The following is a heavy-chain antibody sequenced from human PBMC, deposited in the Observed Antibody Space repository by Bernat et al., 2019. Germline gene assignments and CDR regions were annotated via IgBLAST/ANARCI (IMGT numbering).Heavy chain of an antibody. CDR1: EFTFSSYA. J-gene: IGHJ4*02. CDR3: ATTKVVGATMGEAG. Sequence: EVQLLESGGGLVQPGGSLRLSCAASEFTFSSYAMSWVRQAPGKGLEWVSGISGSGGSTYYADSVKGRFTISRDKSKNTLFQQMNSLRAEDTAVYYCATTKVVGATMGEAGWGQGTLVTGSS. V-gene: IGHV3-23*01. D-gene: IGHD1-26*01. CDR2: ISGSGGST.